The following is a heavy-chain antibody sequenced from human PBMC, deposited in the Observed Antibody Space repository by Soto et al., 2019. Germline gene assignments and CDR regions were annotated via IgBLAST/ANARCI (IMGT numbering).Heavy chain of an antibody. CDR2: IYNGGIT. V-gene: IGHV4-30-4*01. CDR1: GDSLHKVNYC. CDR3: TRGPSGDKVDY. Sequence: VPLQESGPGLVKPSQTLSLTCTVSGDSLHKVNYCRSLVRPFPDKGLEWIGHIYNGGITYNNPSLNSRVTISVDTSKNQFSLKLSSVSAADTAVYYCTRGPSGDKVDYWGQGILVTVSS. J-gene: IGHJ4*02. D-gene: IGHD7-27*01.